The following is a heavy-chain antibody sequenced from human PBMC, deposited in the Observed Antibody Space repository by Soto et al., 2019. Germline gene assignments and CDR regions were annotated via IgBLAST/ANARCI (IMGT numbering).Heavy chain of an antibody. CDR3: ARQQWLVLNAFDI. CDR1: GGSISSYY. J-gene: IGHJ3*02. CDR2: IYYSGST. Sequence: QVQLQESGPGLVKPSETLSLTCTVSGGSISSYYWSWIRQPPGKGLEWIGYIYYSGSTNYNPSLKSRXTIXVXTSKNQFSLKLSSVTAADTAVYYCARQQWLVLNAFDIWGQGTMVTVSS. V-gene: IGHV4-59*01. D-gene: IGHD6-19*01.